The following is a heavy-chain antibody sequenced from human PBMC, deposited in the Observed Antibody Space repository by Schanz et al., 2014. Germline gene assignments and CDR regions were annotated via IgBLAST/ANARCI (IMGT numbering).Heavy chain of an antibody. CDR3: ARARSSYALSAFDV. CDR1: GYTFTSHG. J-gene: IGHJ3*01. D-gene: IGHD5-18*01. Sequence: QVQLVQSGAEVKKPGASVKVSCKASGYTFTSHGISWVRQAPGQGLEWMGWITAYNGDTNYALKLQGRVTMTTDPSTGTAYMELKSLRSDDTALYYCARARSSYALSAFDVWGQGTMVTVSS. CDR2: ITAYNGDT. V-gene: IGHV1-18*01.